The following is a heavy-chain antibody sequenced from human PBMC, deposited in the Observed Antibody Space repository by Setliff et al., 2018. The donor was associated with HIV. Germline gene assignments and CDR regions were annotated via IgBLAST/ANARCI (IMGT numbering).Heavy chain of an antibody. CDR1: GYSFLSYD. Sequence: ASVKVSCKASGYSFLSYDISWVRQATGQGLEWMGWMNPDTGYTGFAQKFQGRVTMTRNTSTRTAYMELSSLSSVTAADTAVYYCATYADRESNRFDPWGQGILVTVSS. V-gene: IGHV1-8*01. CDR3: ATYADRESNRFDP. J-gene: IGHJ5*02. CDR2: MNPDTGYT. D-gene: IGHD3-10*01.